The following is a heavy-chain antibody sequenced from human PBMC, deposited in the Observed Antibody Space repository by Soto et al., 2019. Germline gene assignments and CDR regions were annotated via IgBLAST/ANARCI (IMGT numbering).Heavy chain of an antibody. V-gene: IGHV4-34*01. CDR3: ARVRITMVRGVTNHYYFDY. CDR2: INHSGST. CDR1: GGSFSGYY. Sequence: ETLSLTCAVYGGSFSGYYWSWIRKPPGKGLEWIGEINHSGSTNCNPSLKSRVTISVDTSKNQFSLKLGSVTAADTAVYYCARVRITMVRGVTNHYYFDYWGQGTLVTVSS. J-gene: IGHJ4*02. D-gene: IGHD3-10*01.